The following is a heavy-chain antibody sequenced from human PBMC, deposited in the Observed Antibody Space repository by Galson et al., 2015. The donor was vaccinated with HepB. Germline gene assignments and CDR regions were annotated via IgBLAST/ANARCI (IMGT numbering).Heavy chain of an antibody. Sequence: SLRLSCAASGFTVSTNFMSWVRQAPGKGLEWVSVIYSGGATYYADSVRGRFTISRDKSKNTLLLQMDSLRAEDTAVYYCARDLNAYGDFWGQGTLVTVSS. CDR3: ARDLNAYGDF. J-gene: IGHJ4*02. CDR1: GFTVSTNF. CDR2: IYSGGAT. D-gene: IGHD4-17*01. V-gene: IGHV3-66*01.